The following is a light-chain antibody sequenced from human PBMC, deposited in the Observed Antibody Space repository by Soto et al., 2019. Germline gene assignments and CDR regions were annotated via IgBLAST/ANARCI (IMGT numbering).Light chain of an antibody. Sequence: IRMTHSPSTLSASVVHSVTITCLSSQSIGSWLAWYQQKPGKAPRLLIYKASNLEGGVPSRFSGSGSGTDFTLTISSLQADDFATYYCQQYTDFSALTFGGGTKVDIK. J-gene: IGKJ4*01. V-gene: IGKV1-5*03. CDR3: QQYTDFSALT. CDR2: KAS. CDR1: QSIGSW.